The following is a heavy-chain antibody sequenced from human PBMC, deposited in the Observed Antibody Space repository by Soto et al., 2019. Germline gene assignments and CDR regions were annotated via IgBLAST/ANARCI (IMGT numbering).Heavy chain of an antibody. J-gene: IGHJ6*03. CDR1: GGSISSYY. D-gene: IGHD3-3*01. CDR2: IYYSGST. CDR3: ARFGSDFWSGYYYTDYYYYYMDV. Sequence: SETLSLTCTVSGGSISSYYWSWIRQPPGKGLEWIGYIYYSGSTNYNPSLKSRVTISVDTSKNQFSLKLSSVTAADTAVYYCARFGSDFWSGYYYTDYYYYYMDVWGKGTTVTVSS. V-gene: IGHV4-59*01.